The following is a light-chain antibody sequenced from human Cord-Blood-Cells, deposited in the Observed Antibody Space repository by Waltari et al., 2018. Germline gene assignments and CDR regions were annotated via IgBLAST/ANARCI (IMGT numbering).Light chain of an antibody. Sequence: QPALTQPTSVSGSPVQPDTTSFTRTSTAVGGYIYVSWYLQHPGKAPILMIYDVGNRPSGVSNRCSGSKSGNAASLAISGLQAEDEADYYCSSYTSSSTGVFGGGTELTVL. CDR3: SSYTSSSTGV. J-gene: IGLJ7*01. V-gene: IGLV2-14*01. CDR2: DVG. CDR1: STAVGGYIY.